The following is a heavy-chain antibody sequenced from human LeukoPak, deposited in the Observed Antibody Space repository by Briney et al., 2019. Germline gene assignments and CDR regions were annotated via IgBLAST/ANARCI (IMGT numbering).Heavy chain of an antibody. CDR1: GFTFSSYA. CDR2: ISGSGGST. D-gene: IGHD1-26*01. J-gene: IGHJ4*02. CDR3: AKSGSWWELYEVDMGFDY. V-gene: IGHV3-23*01. Sequence: GGSLRLSCAASGFTFSSYAMSWVRQAPGKGLEWVSAISGSGGSTYYADSVKGRFTISRDNSKNTLYLQMNSLRAEDTAVYYCAKSGSWWELYEVDMGFDYWGQGTLVTVSS.